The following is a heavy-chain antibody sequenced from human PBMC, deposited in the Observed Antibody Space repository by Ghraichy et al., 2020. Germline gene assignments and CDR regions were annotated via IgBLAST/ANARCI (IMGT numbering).Heavy chain of an antibody. V-gene: IGHV3-23*01. CDR1: GFSFSTFA. Sequence: GGSLRLSCAASGFSFSTFAINLVRQAPGKGLEWVSAISSSGDKTYYAGSVKGRFAISRDNSKNTLYLQMNSLRAEDTAIYYCAKGGGWLYYFDYWGQGTLVTVS. CDR3: AKGGGWLYYFDY. J-gene: IGHJ4*02. CDR2: ISSSGDKT. D-gene: IGHD6-19*01.